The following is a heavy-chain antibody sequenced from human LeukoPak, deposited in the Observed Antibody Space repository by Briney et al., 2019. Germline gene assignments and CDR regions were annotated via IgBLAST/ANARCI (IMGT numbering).Heavy chain of an antibody. V-gene: IGHV1-18*01. CDR1: GYTFTSYG. CDR3: ARDRSTVTLDYYYHYGMDV. D-gene: IGHD4-17*01. J-gene: IGHJ6*02. CDR2: NSAYNGNT. Sequence: ASVKVSCKASGYTFTSYGISWVRQAPGQGLEWMGWNSAYNGNTNSAQKLQGRVTMTTDTSTSTAYVELRSLRSDDTAVYYCARDRSTVTLDYYYHYGMDVWGQGTTVTV.